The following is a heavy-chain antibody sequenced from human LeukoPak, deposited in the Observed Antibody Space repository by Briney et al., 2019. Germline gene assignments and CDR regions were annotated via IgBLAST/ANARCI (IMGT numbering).Heavy chain of an antibody. D-gene: IGHD4-17*01. CDR2: IYHSGST. CDR3: ARASHDYGDYSHFDY. Sequence: SETLSLTCTVSGGSISSRNWWSWVRQPPGKGLEWIGEIYHSGSTNYNPSLKTRVTISVDKSKNQFSLKLSSVTAADTAVYYCARASHDYGDYSHFDYWGQGTLVTVSS. CDR1: GGSISSRNW. J-gene: IGHJ4*02. V-gene: IGHV4-4*02.